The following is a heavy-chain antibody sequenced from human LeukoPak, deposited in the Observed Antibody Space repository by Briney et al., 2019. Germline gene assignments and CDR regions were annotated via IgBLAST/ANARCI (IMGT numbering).Heavy chain of an antibody. CDR3: ARAQNNWFDP. V-gene: IGHV4-30-2*01. J-gene: IGHJ5*02. CDR2: IYHSGST. Sequence: SQTLSLTCTVSGGSISSGGYYWSWIRQPPGKGLEWIGYIYHSGSTYYNPSLKSRVTISVDRSKNQFSLKLSSVTAADTAVYYCARAQNNWFDPWGQGTLVTVSS. CDR1: GGSISSGGYY.